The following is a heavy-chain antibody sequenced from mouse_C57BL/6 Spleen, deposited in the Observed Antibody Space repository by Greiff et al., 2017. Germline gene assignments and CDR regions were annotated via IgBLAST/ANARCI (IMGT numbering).Heavy chain of an antibody. Sequence: ESGPGLVKPSQSLSLTCSVTGYSITSGYYWNWIRQFPGNKLEWMGYISYDGSNNYNPSLKNRISITRDTSKNQFFLKLNSVTTEDTATYYCARVGQTYFDYWGQGTTLTVSS. J-gene: IGHJ2*01. CDR2: ISYDGSN. CDR1: GYSITSGYY. CDR3: ARVGQTYFDY. V-gene: IGHV3-6*01.